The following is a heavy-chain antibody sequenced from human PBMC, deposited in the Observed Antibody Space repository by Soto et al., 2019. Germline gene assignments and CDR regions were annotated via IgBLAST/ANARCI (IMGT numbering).Heavy chain of an antibody. CDR2: INRDEAEK. Sequence: EVQQVESGGGLVQPGGSLRLSCTVSRFTFSNFWVGWIRQPPGKGLEWVANINRDEAEKYYVDSVKGRFTISRDNAKNSLYLQMNSLRAEDTAMYSCARLYHYGPDNWGQGTLVTVSS. D-gene: IGHD3-10*01. CDR3: ARLYHYGPDN. CDR1: RFTFSNFW. V-gene: IGHV3-7*04. J-gene: IGHJ4*02.